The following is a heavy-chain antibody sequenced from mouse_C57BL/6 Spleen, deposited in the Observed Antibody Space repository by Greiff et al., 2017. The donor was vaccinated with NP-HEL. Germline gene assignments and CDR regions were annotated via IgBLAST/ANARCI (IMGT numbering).Heavy chain of an antibody. J-gene: IGHJ3*01. V-gene: IGHV1-76*01. CDR3: ARGEGSDPAWFAY. CDR2: IYPGSGNS. Sequence: QVQLQQPGAELVMPGASVKLSCKASGYTFTYYCIHWVKQRPGPGLEWIGLIYPGSGNSYYNEKFKGKATLTVEKSSSTAYMQLSSLTSEDAAVYFCARGEGSDPAWFAYWGQGTLVTVS. D-gene: IGHD1-1*02. CDR1: GYTFTYYC.